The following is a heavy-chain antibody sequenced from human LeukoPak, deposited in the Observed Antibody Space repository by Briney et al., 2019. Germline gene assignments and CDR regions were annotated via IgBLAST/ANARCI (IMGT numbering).Heavy chain of an antibody. J-gene: IGHJ3*01. Sequence: PGGSLRLSCAASGVNFDDYAMHWVRQSPGTGLEWVAGLNWDSRSMAYADSVRGRFTISRDNAKNSLYLQMNSLRVEDTAMYYCAKDLTYTYASGSSPTTLSWGQGTTVIVSS. CDR1: GVNFDDYA. V-gene: IGHV3-9*01. CDR3: AKDLTYTYASGSSPTTLS. D-gene: IGHD3-10*01. CDR2: LNWDSRSM.